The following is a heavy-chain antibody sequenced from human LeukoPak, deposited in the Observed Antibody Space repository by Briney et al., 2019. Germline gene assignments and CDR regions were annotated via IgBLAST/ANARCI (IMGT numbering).Heavy chain of an antibody. CDR2: INPNSGGT. D-gene: IGHD6-19*01. CDR1: GYTFTDYY. J-gene: IGHJ4*02. CDR3: ARAIAVVGY. Sequence: ASVKVSCKASGYTFTDYYIHWVRQAPGPGLEWMGWINPNSGGTNSAQKFQGRVTMTKDTSISTAYMGLSRLRSDDTAVYFCARAIAVVGYWGQGTLVTVSS. V-gene: IGHV1-2*02.